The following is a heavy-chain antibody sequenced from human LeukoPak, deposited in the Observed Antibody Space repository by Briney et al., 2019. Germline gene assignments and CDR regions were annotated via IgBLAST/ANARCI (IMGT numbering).Heavy chain of an antibody. V-gene: IGHV3-30*04. CDR3: AREKGDYSSGWYDY. CDR2: ISYDGSDK. J-gene: IGHJ4*02. Sequence: PGGSLRLSCAASGFTFSSYAMHWVRQAPGKGLEWVAVISYDGSDKYYADSVKGRFTISRDNSKNTLYLQMNCLRAEDTAVYYCAREKGDYSSGWYDYWGQGTLVTVSS. D-gene: IGHD6-19*01. CDR1: GFTFSSYA.